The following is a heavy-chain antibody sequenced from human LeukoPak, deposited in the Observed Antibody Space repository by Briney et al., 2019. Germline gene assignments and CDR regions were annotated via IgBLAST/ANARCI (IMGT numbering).Heavy chain of an antibody. V-gene: IGHV3-48*03. J-gene: IGHJ3*02. Sequence: GGSLRLSCAASGFTFSSFNMNWVRQAPGKGLEWVSYTWSTGTTHDYTDSVKGRFIISRDNSMNSLYLQMNSLRAEDTAVYFCARDIHVKSHVRDMWGQETMVTVSS. CDR3: ARDIHVKSHVRDM. D-gene: IGHD3-10*02. CDR1: GFTFSSFN. CDR2: TWSTGTTH.